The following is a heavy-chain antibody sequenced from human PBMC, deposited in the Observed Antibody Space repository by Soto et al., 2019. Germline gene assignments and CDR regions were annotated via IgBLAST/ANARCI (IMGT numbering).Heavy chain of an antibody. CDR3: ARTQGYCTTTSCSYGMDV. V-gene: IGHV4-4*07. J-gene: IGHJ6*02. CDR1: GASVSTYY. Sequence: ETLSLTCTVSGASVSTYYWNWIRQPAGKGLEWIGRIYTSGSTNYNASLKSRVTMSVDTSKNQFSLKLSSVTAADSAVYYCARTQGYCTTTSCSYGMDVWGQGTTVTVSS. CDR2: IYTSGST. D-gene: IGHD2-2*01.